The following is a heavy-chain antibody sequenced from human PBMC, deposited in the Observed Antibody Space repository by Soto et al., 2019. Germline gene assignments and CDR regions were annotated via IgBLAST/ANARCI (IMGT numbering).Heavy chain of an antibody. CDR1: GFTVNNNY. CDR2: IDGDSRT. Sequence: EVQLVESGGGLIQPGESLRLSCAASGFTVNNNYMTWVRQAPGKGLEWVSFIDGDSRTYYADSVKGRFTMSRDTSKNTLYLQMDSLRAEDTALYYCARDRRINNGYYYYYYCMDVWGQGTTVTVSS. CDR3: ARDRRINNGYYYYYYCMDV. V-gene: IGHV3-53*01. D-gene: IGHD3-10*01. J-gene: IGHJ6*02.